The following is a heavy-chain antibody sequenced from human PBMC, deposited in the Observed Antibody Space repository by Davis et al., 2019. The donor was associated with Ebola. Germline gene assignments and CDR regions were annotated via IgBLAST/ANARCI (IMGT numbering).Heavy chain of an antibody. Sequence: PGGSLRLSCAASGFTFSSYSMNWVRQAPGKGLEWVSSISSSSSYIYYADSVKGRFTISRDNAKNSLYLQMNSLRAEDTAVYYCASPITMVQGVIIPLGYWGQGTLVTVSS. CDR2: ISSSSSYI. J-gene: IGHJ4*02. D-gene: IGHD3-10*01. V-gene: IGHV3-21*01. CDR3: ASPITMVQGVIIPLGY. CDR1: GFTFSSYS.